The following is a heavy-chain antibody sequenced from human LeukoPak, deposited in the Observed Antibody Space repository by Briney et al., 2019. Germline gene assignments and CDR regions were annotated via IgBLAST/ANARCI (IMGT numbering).Heavy chain of an antibody. J-gene: IGHJ4*02. Sequence: ASVKVSCKASGYTFTSYGINWVRQATGQGLEWMGWMNPNSGNTGYAQKFQGRVTMTRNTSISTAYMELSSLRSEGTAVYYCARGGYSRLDIFDYWGQGTLVTVSS. CDR2: MNPNSGNT. CDR3: ARGGYSRLDIFDY. V-gene: IGHV1-8*01. CDR1: GYTFTSYG. D-gene: IGHD6-13*01.